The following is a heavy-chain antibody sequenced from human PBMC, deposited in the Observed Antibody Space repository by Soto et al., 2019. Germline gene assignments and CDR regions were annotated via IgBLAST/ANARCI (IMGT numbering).Heavy chain of an antibody. V-gene: IGHV3-33*01. CDR1: GFTFSSYG. CDR2: IWYDGSNK. Sequence: GGSLRLSCAASGFTFSSYGMHWFRQAPGKGLEWVAVIWYDGSNKYYADSVKGRFTISRDNSKNTLYLQMNSLRAEDTAVYYCARTRIAAAGSYYYYYYGMDVWGQGTTVTVSS. J-gene: IGHJ6*02. CDR3: ARTRIAAAGSYYYYYYGMDV. D-gene: IGHD6-13*01.